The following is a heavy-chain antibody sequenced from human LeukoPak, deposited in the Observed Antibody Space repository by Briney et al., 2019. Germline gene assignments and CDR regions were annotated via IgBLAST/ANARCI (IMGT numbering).Heavy chain of an antibody. Sequence: SETLSLTCTVSGGSINGYYWSWIRQPPGKGLEWIGDIYYSGSPDYSPSLKSRVTISVATSKTQFSLKMSSVTAADTAVYYCARVDIVVVPSTKFDYWGQGTLVTVSS. CDR1: GGSINGYY. D-gene: IGHD2-2*01. CDR3: ARVDIVVVPSTKFDY. CDR2: IYYSGSP. V-gene: IGHV4-59*08. J-gene: IGHJ4*02.